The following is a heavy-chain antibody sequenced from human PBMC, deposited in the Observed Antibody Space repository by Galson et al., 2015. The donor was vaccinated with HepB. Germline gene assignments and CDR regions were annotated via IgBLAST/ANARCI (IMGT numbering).Heavy chain of an antibody. V-gene: IGHV1-3*01. CDR3: AREGGLYSSGWYFWFDP. CDR2: INAGNGNT. D-gene: IGHD6-19*01. Sequence: SVKVSCKASGYTFTSYAMHWVRQAPGQRLEWMGWINAGNGNTKYSQKFQGRVTITRDTSASTAYMELSSLRSEDTAVYYCAREGGLYSSGWYFWFDPWGQGTLVTVSS. J-gene: IGHJ5*02. CDR1: GYTFTSYA.